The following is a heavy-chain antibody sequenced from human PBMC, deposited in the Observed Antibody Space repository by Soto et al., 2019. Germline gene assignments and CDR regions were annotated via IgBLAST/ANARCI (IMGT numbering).Heavy chain of an antibody. CDR3: SKDGYGDSRAFDI. CDR1: GFTFSSYA. V-gene: IGHV3-23*01. D-gene: IGHD4-17*01. J-gene: IGHJ3*02. CDR2: ISGSGGST. Sequence: EVQLLESGGGLVQPGGSLRLSCAASGFTFSSYAMSWVRQAPGKGLEWVSAISGSGGSTYYADSVKGRFTISRDNSKNALYLQMNSLRAEDTAVYYCSKDGYGDSRAFDIWGQGTMVTVSS.